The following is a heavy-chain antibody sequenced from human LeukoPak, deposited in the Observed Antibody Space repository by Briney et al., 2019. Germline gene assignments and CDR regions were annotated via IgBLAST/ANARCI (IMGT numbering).Heavy chain of an antibody. Sequence: PGGSLRLSCAASGFTFSSYSMNWVRLAPGKGLEWVSSIRSSSSYIYYADSVKGRFTISRDNAKNSLYLQMNSLRAEDTAVYYCARDPTTVTTFYYFDYWGQGTLVTVSS. CDR3: ARDPTTVTTFYYFDY. CDR1: GFTFSSYS. CDR2: IRSSSSYI. J-gene: IGHJ4*02. V-gene: IGHV3-21*01. D-gene: IGHD4-11*01.